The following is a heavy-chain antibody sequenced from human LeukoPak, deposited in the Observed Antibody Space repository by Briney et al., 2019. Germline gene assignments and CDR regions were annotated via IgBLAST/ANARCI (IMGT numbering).Heavy chain of an antibody. V-gene: IGHV3-53*01. J-gene: IGHJ4*02. D-gene: IGHD3-22*01. CDR3: AKYDTSAYALDY. CDR1: GFSVSSNY. Sequence: GGSLRLSCAASGFSVSSNYMSWVSQAPGKGLQWVSLLYTIGTTYYADSVKGRFAISRDNSKNTLFLQMNSLRVEDTAIYYCAKYDTSAYALDYWGQGTLVTVSS. CDR2: LYTIGTT.